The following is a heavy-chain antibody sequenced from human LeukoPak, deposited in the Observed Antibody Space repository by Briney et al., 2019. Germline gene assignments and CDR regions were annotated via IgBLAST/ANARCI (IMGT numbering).Heavy chain of an antibody. CDR1: GGSISSYY. CDR2: ISYSGST. D-gene: IGHD6-19*01. V-gene: IGHV4-59*01. CDR3: ARGTLYSGWSYYFDY. J-gene: IGHJ4*02. Sequence: SETLSLTCTVSGGSISSYYWSWIRQPPGKGLEWIGYISYSGSTNYNPSLKSRVTISVDTSKNQFSLKLSSVTAADTAVYYCARGTLYSGWSYYFDYWGQGSQVTVSS.